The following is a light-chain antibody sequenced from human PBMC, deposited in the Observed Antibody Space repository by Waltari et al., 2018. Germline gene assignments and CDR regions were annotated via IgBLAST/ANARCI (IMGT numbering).Light chain of an antibody. Sequence: SQSVLSPSANKNYLAWFQQRPGQPPKVVMYWASTRAPGVPDRFSGSGSATDFTLTISSLQAEDVAVYYCQQYFTYPITFGQGTRLEIK. V-gene: IGKV4-1*01. J-gene: IGKJ5*01. CDR1: QSVLSPSANKNY. CDR2: WAS. CDR3: QQYFTYPIT.